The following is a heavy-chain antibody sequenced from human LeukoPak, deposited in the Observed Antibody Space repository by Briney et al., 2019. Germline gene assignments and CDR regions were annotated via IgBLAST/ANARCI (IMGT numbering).Heavy chain of an antibody. V-gene: IGHV3-30*02. CDR1: GFTFSSYW. CDR3: AKGQLGIQSSKWFDP. J-gene: IGHJ5*02. CDR2: IRYDGSDK. D-gene: IGHD7-27*01. Sequence: GGSLRLSCAASGFTFSSYWMSWVRQAPGKGLEWVACIRYDGSDKFYADSVKGRFTMSRDNSKNTLYLQMDSLRPEDTAVYYCAKGQLGIQSSKWFDPWGQGTLVTVSS.